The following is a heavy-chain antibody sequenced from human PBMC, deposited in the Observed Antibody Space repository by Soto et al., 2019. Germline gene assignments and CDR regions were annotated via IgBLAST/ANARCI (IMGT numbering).Heavy chain of an antibody. D-gene: IGHD6-19*01. V-gene: IGHV1-69*02. J-gene: IGHJ6*02. CDR3: ARVNRLAKSHGMDV. Sequence: QVQLVQSGAEVKKPGSSVKVSCKASGGTFSSYTISWVRQAPGQGLEWMGRIIPILGIANYAQKFQGRVTIPADKSTSTAYMELSSLRSEDTAVYYCARVNRLAKSHGMDVWGQGTTVTVSS. CDR1: GGTFSSYT. CDR2: IIPILGIA.